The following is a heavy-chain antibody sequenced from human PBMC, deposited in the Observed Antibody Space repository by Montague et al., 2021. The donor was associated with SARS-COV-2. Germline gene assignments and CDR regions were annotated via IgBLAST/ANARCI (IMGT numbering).Heavy chain of an antibody. V-gene: IGHV4-34*01. CDR2: INHGGST. J-gene: IGHJ6*03. CDR1: GTSFSGYY. D-gene: IGHD2-15*01. Sequence: SETLSLTCAVHGTSFSGYYWNWIRQPPGKGLQWIGEINHGGSTKYSPSLNSRLTISPDTSNNQFSLTLTSVAAADTAVYYCARLRDGVVPSPFLGVVAYYWYDYLDDWDKGITVTVSS. CDR3: ARLRDGVVPSPFLGVVAYYWYDYLDD.